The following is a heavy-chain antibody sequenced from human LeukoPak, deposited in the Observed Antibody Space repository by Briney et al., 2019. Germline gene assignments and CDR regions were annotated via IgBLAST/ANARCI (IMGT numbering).Heavy chain of an antibody. CDR2: INHSGST. D-gene: IGHD6-13*01. CDR3: ARFGRIAAAGTGYYYMDV. CDR1: GGSFSGYY. J-gene: IGHJ6*03. V-gene: IGHV4-34*01. Sequence: PSETLSLTCAVYGGSFSGYYWSWIRQPPGKGLEWIGEINHSGSTNYNPSLKSRVTISVDTSKNQFSLKLSSVTAADTAVYYCARFGRIAAAGTGYYYMDVWGKGTTVTVSS.